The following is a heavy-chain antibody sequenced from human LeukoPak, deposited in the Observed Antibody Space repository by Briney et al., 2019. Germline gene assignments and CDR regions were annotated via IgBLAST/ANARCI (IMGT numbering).Heavy chain of an antibody. CDR3: ARGLNPMVYATSSGFDP. Sequence: GGSLRLSCAASGFTFSSDSMNGVRQAPGKGREWVSSISSSSSYIYYADSVKGRFTISRDNAKNSLYLQMNSLRAEDTAVYYCARGLNPMVYATSSGFDPWGQGTLVTVSS. CDR1: GFTFSSDS. CDR2: ISSSSSYI. J-gene: IGHJ5*02. D-gene: IGHD2-8*01. V-gene: IGHV3-21*01.